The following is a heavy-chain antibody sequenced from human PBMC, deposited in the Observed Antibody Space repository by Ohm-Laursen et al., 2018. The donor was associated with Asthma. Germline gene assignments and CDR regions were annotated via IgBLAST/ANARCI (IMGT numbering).Heavy chain of an antibody. CDR3: ARDMGTYDFWSGYYLDYYYYGMDV. D-gene: IGHD3-3*01. CDR1: GGSISSGGYY. CDR2: IYYSGST. J-gene: IGHJ6*02. Sequence: TLSLTCFVSGGSISSGGYYWSWIRQHPGKGLEWIGYIYYSGSTYYNPSLKSRVTISVDTSKNQFSLKLSSVTAADTAVYYCARDMGTYDFWSGYYLDYYYYGMDVWGQGTTVTVSS. V-gene: IGHV4-31*03.